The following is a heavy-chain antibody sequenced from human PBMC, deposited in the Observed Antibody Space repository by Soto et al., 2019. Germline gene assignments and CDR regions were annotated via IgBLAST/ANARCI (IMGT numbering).Heavy chain of an antibody. D-gene: IGHD1-1*01. CDR3: ARGKGMEENYFYYGLDI. J-gene: IGHJ6*02. CDR1: GYTFSTYA. Sequence: ASVKVSCKASGYTFSTYAMHWVRQAPGQSLEWMGWLNGGTGQTRYSQKFQDRVIITRDTSASTGYMELSSLTSEDTAVYYCARGKGMEENYFYYGLDIWGQGTTVTVPS. CDR2: LNGGTGQT. V-gene: IGHV1-3*01.